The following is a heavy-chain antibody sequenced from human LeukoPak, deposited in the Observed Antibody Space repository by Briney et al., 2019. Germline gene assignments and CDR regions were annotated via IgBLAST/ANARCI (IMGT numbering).Heavy chain of an antibody. Sequence: GGSLRLSCAASGFTFSNAWMSWVRQAPGKGLEWVANIKQDGNEKYYVDSVKGRFSISRDNAKNSVYLQMNSLRAEDTAVYYCAKDRTPTAVARRFDYWGQGTLVAVSS. D-gene: IGHD6-19*01. CDR2: IKQDGNEK. J-gene: IGHJ4*02. CDR3: AKDRTPTAVARRFDY. CDR1: GFTFSNAW. V-gene: IGHV3-7*05.